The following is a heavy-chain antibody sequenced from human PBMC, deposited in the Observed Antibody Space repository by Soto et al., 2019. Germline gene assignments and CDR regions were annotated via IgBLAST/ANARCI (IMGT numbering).Heavy chain of an antibody. CDR2: INPSGGSA. D-gene: IGHD3-16*01. V-gene: IGHV1-46*01. CDR1: GYTFTDYY. J-gene: IGHJ4*02. Sequence: QVQLVQSGAEVKKPGASVKVSCKASGYTFTDYYIHWVRQAPGQGLEWMGLINPSGGSASYAQKFCGRVTMTRETSTSTGYLELRSLRSEDTAVYYCARDHPLGGGPKRDFEYWGQGTLVTVSS. CDR3: ARDHPLGGGPKRDFEY.